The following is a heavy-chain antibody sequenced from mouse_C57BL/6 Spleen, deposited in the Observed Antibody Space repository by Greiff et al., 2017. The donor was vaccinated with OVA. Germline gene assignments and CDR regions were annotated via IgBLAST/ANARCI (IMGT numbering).Heavy chain of an antibody. CDR2: INPSNGGT. V-gene: IGHV1-53*01. CDR3: ARGGLGRGFFDY. Sequence: QVQLQQPGTELVKPGASVTLSCKASGYTFTSYWMHWVKQRPGQGLEWIGNINPSNGGTNYNEKFKSKATLTVDKSSSTAYMQLSSLTSEDSAVYYCARGGLGRGFFDYWGQGTTLTVSS. CDR1: GYTFTSYW. D-gene: IGHD4-1*01. J-gene: IGHJ2*01.